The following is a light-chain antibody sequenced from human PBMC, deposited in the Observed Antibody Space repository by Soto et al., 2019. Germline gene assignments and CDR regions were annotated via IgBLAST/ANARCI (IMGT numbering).Light chain of an antibody. J-gene: IGKJ2*01. Sequence: IQMTQSPCSLSASVGDRVTITFRASQVVTNYLAWFQQKPGKAPKSLIYAASILQSGVPSKFSGRGTGTNFTRTIISLQPEDFATSYCQQYNSYPSMYTFDEGTKLEIK. CDR1: QVVTNY. CDR3: QQYNSYPSMYT. V-gene: IGKV1-16*02. CDR2: AAS.